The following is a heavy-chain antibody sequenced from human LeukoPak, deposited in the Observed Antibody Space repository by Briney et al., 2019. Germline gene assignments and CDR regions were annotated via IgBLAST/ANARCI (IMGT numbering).Heavy chain of an antibody. CDR1: GFTFSRYG. Sequence: PGRSLRLSCAASGFTFSRYGMHWVRQAPGKGLEWVAVIWYDGSNKYYADSVKGRFTISRDNSKSTLYLQMNSLRAEDTAVYYCARDRSGTMVRGIFDYWGQGTLVTVSS. J-gene: IGHJ4*02. CDR3: ARDRSGTMVRGIFDY. V-gene: IGHV3-33*01. CDR2: IWYDGSNK. D-gene: IGHD3-10*01.